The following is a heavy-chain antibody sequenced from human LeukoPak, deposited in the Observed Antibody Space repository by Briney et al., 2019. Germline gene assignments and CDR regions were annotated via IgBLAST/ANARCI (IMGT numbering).Heavy chain of an antibody. CDR2: ISSSSSYI. V-gene: IGHV3-21*01. J-gene: IGHJ5*02. D-gene: IGHD3-3*01. Sequence: PGGSLRLSCAASGFTFSSYSMNWVRQAPGKGLEWVSSISSSSSYIYYADSVKGRFTISRDNAKNSLYLQMNSLRAEDTVVYYCASWDPDYDFWSGARFDPWGQGTLVTVSS. CDR1: GFTFSSYS. CDR3: ASWDPDYDFWSGARFDP.